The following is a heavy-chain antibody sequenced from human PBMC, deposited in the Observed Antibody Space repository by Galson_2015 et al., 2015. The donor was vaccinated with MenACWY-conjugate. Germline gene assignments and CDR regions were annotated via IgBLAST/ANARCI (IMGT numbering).Heavy chain of an antibody. CDR1: GFTFSSCA. D-gene: IGHD1-26*01. J-gene: IGHJ4*02. V-gene: IGHV3-23*01. CDR2: ITGSDGRT. Sequence: SLRLSCAASGFTFSSCAMSWVRQAPGKGLGWVSGITGSDGRTFYAASVKGRFTISRDNSKDTVYLQMNSLRAEDTAVYFCARGLGTGSFSELDSWGQGILVTVSS. CDR3: ARGLGTGSFSELDS.